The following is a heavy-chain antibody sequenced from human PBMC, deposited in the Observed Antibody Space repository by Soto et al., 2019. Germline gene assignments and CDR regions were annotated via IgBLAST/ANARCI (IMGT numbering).Heavy chain of an antibody. Sequence: GGSLRLSCAASGFTFSSYAMSWVRQAPGKGLEWVSAISGSGGSTYYADSVKGRFTISRDNSKNTLYLQMNSLRAEDTAVYYCANAYDFWSGYHTTRGYFDYWRQGTLVTVSS. D-gene: IGHD3-3*01. CDR2: ISGSGGST. V-gene: IGHV3-23*01. CDR1: GFTFSSYA. J-gene: IGHJ4*02. CDR3: ANAYDFWSGYHTTRGYFDY.